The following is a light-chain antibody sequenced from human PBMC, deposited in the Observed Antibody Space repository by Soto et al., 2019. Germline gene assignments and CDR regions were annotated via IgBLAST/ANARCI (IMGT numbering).Light chain of an antibody. Sequence: QSVLTQPASVSGSPGQSITISCTGTSRDVGGYNYVSWHQQHPGKAPKVIITEVSNRPSGVSNRFSGSKSGNTASLTISGLQAEDEAAYYCSSYVSSSTFVVFGGGTQLTVL. CDR1: SRDVGGYNY. V-gene: IGLV2-14*01. CDR3: SSYVSSSTFVV. CDR2: EVS. J-gene: IGLJ2*01.